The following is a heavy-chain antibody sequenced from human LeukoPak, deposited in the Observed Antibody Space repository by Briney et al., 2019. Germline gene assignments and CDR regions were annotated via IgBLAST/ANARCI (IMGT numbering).Heavy chain of an antibody. J-gene: IGHJ4*02. CDR3: ASSPRYYDSSGTFFDY. CDR1: GASIRSYY. D-gene: IGHD3-22*01. V-gene: IGHV4-59*08. CDR2: IYYSGST. Sequence: KPSETLSLTCTVSGASIRSYYWNWIRQPPGKGLEWIGYIYYSGSTNYNPSLKSRVTISVDTSKNQFSLKLSSVTAADTAVYYCASSPRYYDSSGTFFDYWGQGTLVTVSS.